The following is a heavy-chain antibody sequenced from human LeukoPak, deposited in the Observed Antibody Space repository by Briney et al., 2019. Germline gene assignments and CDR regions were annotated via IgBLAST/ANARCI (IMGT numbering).Heavy chain of an antibody. D-gene: IGHD6-13*01. CDR3: ARDLLGLGLAAAGTEKWFDP. CDR2: IIPIFGTA. CDR1: GGTFSSYA. V-gene: IGHV1-69*05. J-gene: IGHJ5*02. Sequence: SVKVSCKASGGTFSSYAISWVRQAPGQGLEWMGRIIPIFGTANYAQKFQGRVTITTDESTSTAYMELSSLRSEDTAVYYCARDLLGLGLAAAGTEKWFDPWGQGTLVTVSS.